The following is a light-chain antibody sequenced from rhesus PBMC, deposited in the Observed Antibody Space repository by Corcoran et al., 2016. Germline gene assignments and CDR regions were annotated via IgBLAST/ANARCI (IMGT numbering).Light chain of an antibody. J-gene: IGKJ4*01. CDR1: QNIYSN. Sequence: DIQMTQSPSALSASVGDRVTISCRASQNIYSNLAWYQQKPGKAPKLLIYAAYSLQTGIPSRFSGSGSGTDFTLTISSLQPEDSAAYYCQHYYDNPTFGGGTKVEIK. CDR3: QHYYDNPT. V-gene: IGKV1S8*01. CDR2: AAY.